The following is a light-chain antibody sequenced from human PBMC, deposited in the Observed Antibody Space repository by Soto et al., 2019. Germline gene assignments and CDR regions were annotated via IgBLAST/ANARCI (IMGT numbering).Light chain of an antibody. J-gene: IGKJ4*01. CDR2: GAS. Sequence: EIVLTQSPGTLSLSPGERATLSCRASQSLSNNYLAWYQQIPGQAPRLLIYGASVRATGIPDRFSGSGSGTDFTLTISRLEPEDFAVYFCQQYGSSPVTFGGGTKVDIK. CDR3: QQYGSSPVT. CDR1: QSLSNNY. V-gene: IGKV3-20*01.